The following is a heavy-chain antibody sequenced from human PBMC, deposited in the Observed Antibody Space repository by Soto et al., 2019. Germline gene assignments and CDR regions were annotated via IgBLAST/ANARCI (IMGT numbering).Heavy chain of an antibody. J-gene: IGHJ4*02. CDR3: ARVERSGYYNDYFDY. V-gene: IGHV1-69*01. CDR2: IIPIFGTA. D-gene: IGHD3-3*01. Sequence: QVQLVQSGAEVKKPGSSVKVSCKASEGTFSSYAISWVRQAPGQGLEWMGGIIPIFGTANYAQKFQGRVTITADESTSTAYMELSRLRSEDTAVYYCARVERSGYYNDYFDYWGQGTLVTVSS. CDR1: EGTFSSYA.